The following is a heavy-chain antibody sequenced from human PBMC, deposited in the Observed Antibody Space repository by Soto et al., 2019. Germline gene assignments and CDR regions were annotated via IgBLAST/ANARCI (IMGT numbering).Heavy chain of an antibody. D-gene: IGHD6-19*01. V-gene: IGHV1-18*01. J-gene: IGHJ4*02. CDR3: AREWDNKSEHSSGWYDDF. CDR2: ISAYNGNT. CDR1: GYTFTSYG. Sequence: GASVKVSCKASGYTFTSYGISWVRQAPGQGLEWMGWISAYNGNTNYAQKFQGRVTMTTDTSTNTVYMELRSLRSDDTAVYYCAREWDNKSEHSSGWYDDFWGQGTLVTSPQ.